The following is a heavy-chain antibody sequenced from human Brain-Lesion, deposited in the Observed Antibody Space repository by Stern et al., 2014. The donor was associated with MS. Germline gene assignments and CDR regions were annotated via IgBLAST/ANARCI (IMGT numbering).Heavy chain of an antibody. CDR2: ISGNSGTI. Sequence: VQLVESGGDLVQPGRSLRLSCAAFGFTFDDYAMHWVRQAPGKGLEWVAGISGNSGTIGYADSVKGRFTTSRDNAYSSLYLQMNSLRPEDTALYYCARDITGSSAYFAYWGQGTLVTVSS. V-gene: IGHV3-9*01. CDR3: ARDITGSSAYFAY. CDR1: GFTFDDYA. J-gene: IGHJ4*02. D-gene: IGHD1-14*01.